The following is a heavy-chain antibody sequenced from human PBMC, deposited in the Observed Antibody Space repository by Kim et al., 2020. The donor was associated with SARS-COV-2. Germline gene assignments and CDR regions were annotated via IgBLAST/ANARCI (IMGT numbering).Heavy chain of an antibody. CDR3: ARVSVWEGLVGFDV. J-gene: IGHJ3*01. CDR2: SYHTGTT. Sequence: SETLSLTCSVSSGSISTNNWWSWVRHTPGKGLEWIGESYHTGTTRYNPSLKRRVTILLDSSNNLFSLRLTSVTASDTARYYCARVSVWEGLVGFDVWGHGKVVTV. D-gene: IGHD1-26*01. V-gene: IGHV4-4*02. CDR1: SGSISTNNW.